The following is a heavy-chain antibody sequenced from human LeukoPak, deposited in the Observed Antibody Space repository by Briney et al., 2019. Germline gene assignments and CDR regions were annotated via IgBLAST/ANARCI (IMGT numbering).Heavy chain of an antibody. J-gene: IGHJ5*02. Sequence: SETLSLTCTVSYGSISDISYYWGWIRQPPGKGLEWIGSIYYSGRTYYNSSLKSRVTISVDTSKNQFSLKVTSVTAADTALYYCARTYGDYSYNCFDPWGQGTPVTVSS. CDR3: ARTYGDYSYNCFDP. CDR1: YGSISDISYY. D-gene: IGHD4-17*01. CDR2: IYYSGRT. V-gene: IGHV4-39*01.